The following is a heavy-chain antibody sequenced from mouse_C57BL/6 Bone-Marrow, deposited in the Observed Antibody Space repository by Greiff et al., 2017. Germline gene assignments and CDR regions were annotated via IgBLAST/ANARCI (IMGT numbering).Heavy chain of an antibody. CDR3: AGLRRRKSVAY. Sequence: VQLQQPGAELVKPGASVKLSCKASGYTFTSYWMQWVKQRPGQGLEWIGEIDPSDSYTNYNQKFKGKATLTVDTSSSTAYMQLSSLTSEDSAVSYYAGLRRRKSVAYWGQGTLLTVSA. D-gene: IGHD2-2*01. CDR1: GYTFTSYW. CDR2: IDPSDSYT. J-gene: IGHJ3*01. V-gene: IGHV1-50*01.